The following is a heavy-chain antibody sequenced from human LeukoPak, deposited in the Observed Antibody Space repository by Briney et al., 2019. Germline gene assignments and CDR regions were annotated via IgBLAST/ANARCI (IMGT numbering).Heavy chain of an antibody. CDR1: GDSVSSNSAA. D-gene: IGHD6-19*01. V-gene: IGHV6-1*01. CDR3: ARDIAVAGSLYYYYYMDV. J-gene: IGHJ6*03. CDR2: TYYRSKWYN. Sequence: SQTLSLTCAISGDSVSSNSAAWNWIRQSPSRGLEWLGRTYYRSKWYNDYAVSVKSRITINPDTSKNQFSLQLNSVTPEDTAVYYCARDIAVAGSLYYYYYMDVWGKGTTVTVSS.